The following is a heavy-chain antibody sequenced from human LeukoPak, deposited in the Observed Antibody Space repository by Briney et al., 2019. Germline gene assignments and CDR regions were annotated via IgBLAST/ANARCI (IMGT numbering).Heavy chain of an antibody. CDR2: IYSGGST. CDR3: ARGRSGGNSYYFDY. Sequence: PGGSLRLSCAASGFNVSSDYMSWVRQAAGKGLEWCSVIYSGGSTYYADSVKGRFTISRDNSNNTLYLQMNSLRAEDTAVYYCARGRSGGNSYYFDYWGQGTLVTVSS. CDR1: GFNVSSDY. J-gene: IGHJ4*02. D-gene: IGHD4-23*01. V-gene: IGHV3-53*01.